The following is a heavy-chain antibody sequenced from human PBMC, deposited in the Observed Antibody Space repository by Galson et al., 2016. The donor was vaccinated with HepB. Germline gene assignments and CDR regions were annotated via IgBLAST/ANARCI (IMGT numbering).Heavy chain of an antibody. Sequence: LSLTCPVSGGSIRRGSYYWSWIRQPAGRGLEWCGRIYISGSTTYNPSLKSRVTIPVDTSNNQFSLNPSSVPAADTAVYYCARDSIGGNRAFDVWGRGTMVTVSS. CDR1: GGSIRRGSYY. CDR2: IYISGST. V-gene: IGHV4-61*02. D-gene: IGHD3-16*01. J-gene: IGHJ3*01. CDR3: ARDSIGGNRAFDV.